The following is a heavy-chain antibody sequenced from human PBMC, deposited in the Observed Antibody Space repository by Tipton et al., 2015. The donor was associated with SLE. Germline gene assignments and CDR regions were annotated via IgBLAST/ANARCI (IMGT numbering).Heavy chain of an antibody. D-gene: IGHD4-17*01. V-gene: IGHV4-59*01. CDR1: GGSISSYY. CDR3: ARGTTADY. J-gene: IGHJ4*02. CDR2: ISTSGST. Sequence: TLSLTCTVSGGSISSYYWSWIRQPPGKGLEWIGYISTSGSTNYNPSLKSRVTISVDTSKNQFSLKLSSVTAADTAVYYCARGTTADYWGQGTLVTVSS.